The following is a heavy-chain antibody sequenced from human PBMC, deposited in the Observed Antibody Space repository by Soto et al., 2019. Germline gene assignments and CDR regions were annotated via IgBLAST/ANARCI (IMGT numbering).Heavy chain of an antibody. D-gene: IGHD3-3*01. V-gene: IGHV3-11*01. CDR3: ASHYDMWSGYLSPVDY. CDR2: IDTSSTKI. J-gene: IGHJ4*02. Sequence: AGGSLRLSCAASGYTFSDYYMSWIRQAPGKGLEWISYIDTSSTKIYYADSVKGRFTISRDNAKNSLYLEMNSLRDEDTAVYYCASHYDMWSGYLSPVDYWGQGTLVTVSS. CDR1: GYTFSDYY.